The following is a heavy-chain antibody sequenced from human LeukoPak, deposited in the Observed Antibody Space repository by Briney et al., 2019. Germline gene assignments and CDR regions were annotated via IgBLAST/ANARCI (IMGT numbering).Heavy chain of an antibody. CDR3: ARGRPITMVRGVINTPFDY. Sequence: SETLSLTCTVSGGSISSGSYYWSWIRQPAGKGLEWIGRIYTSGSTNYNPSLKSRVTISVDTSKNQFSLKLSSVTAADTAVYYCARGRPITMVRGVINTPFDYWGQGTLVTVSS. D-gene: IGHD3-10*01. V-gene: IGHV4-61*02. CDR1: GGSISSGSYY. CDR2: IYTSGST. J-gene: IGHJ4*02.